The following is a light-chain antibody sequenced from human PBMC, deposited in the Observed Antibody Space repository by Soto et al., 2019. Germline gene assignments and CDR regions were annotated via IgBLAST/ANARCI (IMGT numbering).Light chain of an antibody. CDR3: QQYSNLIT. V-gene: IGKV1-33*01. Sequence: DIQMTQSPSSLSASVGDRGTITCQASQDVSNYLNWYQQKLGKAPKLLIYDASNLETGVPSRFSGSGSGTYFSFTISSLQPEEFATYYCQQYSNLITVGQGTRLEIK. J-gene: IGKJ5*01. CDR1: QDVSNY. CDR2: DAS.